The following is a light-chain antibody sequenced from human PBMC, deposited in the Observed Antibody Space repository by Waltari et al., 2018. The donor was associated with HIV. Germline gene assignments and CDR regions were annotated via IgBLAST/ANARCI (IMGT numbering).Light chain of an antibody. Sequence: DIVMTQSPLSLPVTPGEPASISCRSSQSLLHSNGYNYLHWYLQKPGQSPQLLIYMGFNRASGVPERFSGSGSGTDFTLKISRVEAEDVGVYYCMQSLETPRTFGPGTKVDVK. V-gene: IGKV2-28*01. J-gene: IGKJ3*01. CDR1: QSLLHSNGYNY. CDR3: MQSLETPRT. CDR2: MGF.